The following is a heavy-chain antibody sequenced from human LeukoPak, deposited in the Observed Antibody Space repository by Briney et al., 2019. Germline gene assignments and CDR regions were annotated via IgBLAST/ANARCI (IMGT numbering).Heavy chain of an antibody. D-gene: IGHD2-15*01. V-gene: IGHV1-46*01. J-gene: IGHJ4*02. Sequence: GASVKVSCKASGYTFTSYYMHWVRQAPGQGLEWMGIINPSGGSTSYAQKFQGRVTMTRDTSTSTVYMELSSLRSEDTAVYYCARDVGYYCSGGSCYGTDYWGQGTLVTVSS. CDR2: INPSGGST. CDR3: ARDVGYYCSGGSCYGTDY. CDR1: GYTFTSYY.